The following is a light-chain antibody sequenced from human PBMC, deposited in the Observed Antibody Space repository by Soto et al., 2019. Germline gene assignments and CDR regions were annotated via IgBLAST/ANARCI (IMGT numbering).Light chain of an antibody. CDR2: AAS. CDR3: QQYDRSPCT. CDR1: QTIKSKY. J-gene: IGKJ2*02. Sequence: EIVLTQSPNTLSLSPGEGATLSCRASQTIKSKYLSWYQQKPGQAPRLLMYAASSRAAGIPDRFSGNASGTDFTLTISRLEPEDIAVSYCQQYDRSPCTFGRGTKLEIK. V-gene: IGKV3-20*01.